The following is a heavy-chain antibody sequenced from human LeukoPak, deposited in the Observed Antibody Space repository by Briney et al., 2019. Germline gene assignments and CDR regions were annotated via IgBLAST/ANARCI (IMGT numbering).Heavy chain of an antibody. J-gene: IGHJ3*02. Sequence: ASVKVSCKASGYTFTSYDINWVRQATGQGLEWMGWMNPNSGNTGYAQKFQGRVTMTRNTSISTAYMELSSLRSEDTAVYYCARGYYDSSGYWGSHAFDIWGKGTMVTVSS. CDR2: MNPNSGNT. CDR1: GYTFTSYD. CDR3: ARGYYDSSGYWGSHAFDI. D-gene: IGHD3-22*01. V-gene: IGHV1-8*01.